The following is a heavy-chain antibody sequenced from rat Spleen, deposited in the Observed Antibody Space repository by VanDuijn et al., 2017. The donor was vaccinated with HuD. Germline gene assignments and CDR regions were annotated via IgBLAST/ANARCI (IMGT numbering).Heavy chain of an antibody. CDR1: GFTFSDYA. D-gene: IGHD1-12*02. J-gene: IGHJ2*01. V-gene: IGHV5-17*01. CDR2: IIYDGSST. Sequence: EVQLVESGGGLVQPGNSLKLSCVVSGFTFSDYAMAWVRQSPKKGLEWVATIIYDGSSTYYRDSVKGRFTTSRDNAKSTLYLQMNSLRSEDTATYYCARHRMMVLITPFDYWGQGVMVTVSS. CDR3: ARHRMMVLITPFDY.